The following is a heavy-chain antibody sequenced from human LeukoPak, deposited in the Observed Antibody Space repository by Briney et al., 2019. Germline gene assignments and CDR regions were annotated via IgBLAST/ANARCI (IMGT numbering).Heavy chain of an antibody. CDR1: GFTFSSYG. V-gene: IGHV3-30*02. J-gene: IGHJ4*02. CDR3: ARGGYDYLDY. D-gene: IGHD5-12*01. Sequence: PGGSLRLSCAASGFTFSSYGMHWVRQAPDKGLEWVAFIRYDGSNKYYADSVKGRFTISRDNSKNTLYLQMNSLRAEDTAVYYCARGGYDYLDYWGQGTLVTVSS. CDR2: IRYDGSNK.